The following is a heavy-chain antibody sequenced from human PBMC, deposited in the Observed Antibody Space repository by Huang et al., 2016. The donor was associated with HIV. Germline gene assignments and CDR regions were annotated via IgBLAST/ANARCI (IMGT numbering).Heavy chain of an antibody. CDR2: ISSSSSNI. V-gene: IGHV3-21*01. D-gene: IGHD6-19*01. CDR1: GFTFSSYS. J-gene: IGHJ3*02. Sequence: EVQLVESGGGLVKPGGSLRLSCAASGFTFSSYSMNWVRQAPGKGLEWVSSISSSSSNIYYADSVKGRFTISRDNAKNSLYLQMNSLRADDTAVYYCARVGGVAAGTFGTFDIWGQGTMVTVSS. CDR3: ARVGGVAAGTFGTFDI.